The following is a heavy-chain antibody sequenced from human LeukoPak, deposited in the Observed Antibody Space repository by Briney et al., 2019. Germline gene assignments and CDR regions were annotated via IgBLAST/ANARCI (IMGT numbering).Heavy chain of an antibody. J-gene: IGHJ4*02. D-gene: IGHD6-13*01. Sequence: SETLSLTCTVSGGSISSYYWSWIRQPPGKGLEWIGYIYYSATTNYNPSLKSRVTISVDTSKNQFSLKLSSVTAADTAVYYCAQYSTSWYYFDYWGQGTLVTVSS. CDR2: IYYSATT. CDR1: GGSISSYY. V-gene: IGHV4-59*01. CDR3: AQYSTSWYYFDY.